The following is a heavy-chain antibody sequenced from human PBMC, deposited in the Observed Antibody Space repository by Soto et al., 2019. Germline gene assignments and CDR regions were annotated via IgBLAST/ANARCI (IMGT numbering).Heavy chain of an antibody. D-gene: IGHD2-15*01. J-gene: IGHJ4*02. CDR1: GGSIRSGGYY. Sequence: QVQLQESGPGLVKPSQTLSLTCTVSGGSIRSGGYYWTWIRQHPGKGLEWIGNIYHSGNTNYNPSLKSRVTISEDTSKNQFSLKLNSVTAADTAVYYCASLLGGRNFGFGYWGQGTLVTVSS. V-gene: IGHV4-31*03. CDR2: IYHSGNT. CDR3: ASLLGGRNFGFGY.